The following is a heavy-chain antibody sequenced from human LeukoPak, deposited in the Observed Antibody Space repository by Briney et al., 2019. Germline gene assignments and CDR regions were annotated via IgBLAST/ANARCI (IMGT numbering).Heavy chain of an antibody. D-gene: IGHD1-26*01. CDR3: ARESGSYYNY. CDR2: ISSSGSTI. CDR1: GFTFSNYW. J-gene: IGHJ4*02. Sequence: GGSLRLSCAASGFTFSNYWMNWVRQAPGKGLEWVSYISSSGSTIYYADSVKGRFTISRDNAKNSLYLQMNSLRAEDTAVYYCARESGSYYNYWGQGTLVTVSS. V-gene: IGHV3-48*04.